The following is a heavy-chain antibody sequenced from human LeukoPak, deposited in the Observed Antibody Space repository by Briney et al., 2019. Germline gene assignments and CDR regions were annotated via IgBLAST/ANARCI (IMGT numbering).Heavy chain of an antibody. CDR3: AKYQLELRSRFDP. CDR2: ISYNGGSA. V-gene: IGHV3-23*01. D-gene: IGHD1-7*01. Sequence: GGSLRLSCVASGFTFSNYAVNWVRQAPGKGLEWVSCISYNGGSAHYADSVKGRFTVSRDNSKNTLYLQMNSLRAEDTAVYYCAKYQLELRSRFDPWGQGTLVTVSS. CDR1: GFTFSNYA. J-gene: IGHJ5*02.